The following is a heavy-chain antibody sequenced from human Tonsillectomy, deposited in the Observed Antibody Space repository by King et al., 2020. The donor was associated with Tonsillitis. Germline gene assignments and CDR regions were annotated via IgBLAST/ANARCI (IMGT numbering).Heavy chain of an antibody. J-gene: IGHJ4*02. CDR1: GFTFSSYA. Sequence: EVQLVESGGGLVQPGGSLRLSCAASGFTFSSYAMSWVRQAPGKGLEWVSAISGSGGKTYYADFVKGRLIISRDNSKNTLYLQMNSLRADDTAVYYCAKDGGYYDSSGYFSDWGQGTLVTVSS. D-gene: IGHD3-22*01. CDR2: ISGSGGKT. V-gene: IGHV3-23*04. CDR3: AKDGGYYDSSGYFSD.